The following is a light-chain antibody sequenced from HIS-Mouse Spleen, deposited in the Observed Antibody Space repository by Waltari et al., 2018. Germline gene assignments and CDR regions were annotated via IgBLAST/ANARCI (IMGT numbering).Light chain of an antibody. J-gene: IGLJ2*01. CDR2: EDS. Sequence: SYELTQPPSVSVSPGQTARITCSGDALPKKYAYWYQQKPGQAPVLVIYEDSKRAPGITERFSGSSSGTMATLTISGAQVEDEADYYCYSTDSSGNHRVFGGGTKLTVL. CDR1: ALPKKY. CDR3: YSTDSSGNHRV. V-gene: IGLV3-10*01.